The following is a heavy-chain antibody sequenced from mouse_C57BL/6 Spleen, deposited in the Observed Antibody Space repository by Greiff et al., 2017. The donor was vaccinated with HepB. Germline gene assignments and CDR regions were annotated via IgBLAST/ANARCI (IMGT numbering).Heavy chain of an antibody. CDR2: IYPGSGNT. V-gene: IGHV1-66*01. D-gene: IGHD2-4*01. CDR3: ARRYDYDDYFDY. Sequence: VQVVESGPELVKPGASVKISCKASGYSFTSYYIHWVKQRPGQGLEWIGWIYPGSGNTKYNEKFKGKATLTADTSSSTAYMQLSSLTSEDSAVYYCARRYDYDDYFDYWGQGTTLTVSS. J-gene: IGHJ2*01. CDR1: GYSFTSYY.